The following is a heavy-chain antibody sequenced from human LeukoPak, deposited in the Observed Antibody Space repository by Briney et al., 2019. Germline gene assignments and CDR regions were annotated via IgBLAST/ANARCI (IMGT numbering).Heavy chain of an antibody. CDR3: ARDLHGSGSYYIFDY. CDR1: GFTFSSYS. V-gene: IGHV3-48*04. CDR2: ISSSSSTI. D-gene: IGHD3-10*01. J-gene: IGHJ4*02. Sequence: GGSLRLSCAASGFTFSSYSMNWVRQAPGKGLEWVSYISSSSSTIYYADSVKGRLTISRDNAKNSLYLQMNSLRAEDTAVYYCARDLHGSGSYYIFDYWGQGTLVTVSS.